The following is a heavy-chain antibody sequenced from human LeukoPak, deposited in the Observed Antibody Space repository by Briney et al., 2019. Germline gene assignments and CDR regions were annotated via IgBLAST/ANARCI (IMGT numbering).Heavy chain of an antibody. J-gene: IGHJ5*02. CDR1: GFSFSRYP. D-gene: IGHD3-3*01. CDR2: ISASGDNT. CDR3: ALQPPRYEFWSVSVNGKSTSLSLDHWFDP. V-gene: IGHV3-23*01. Sequence: PGGSLRLSCTASGFSFSRYPMGWVRQAPGKGLEWVSGISASGDNTNYADSVKGRFTISRDNSKNTLYLQMKSLRAGDTAVYYFALQPPRYEFWSVSVNGKSTSLSLDHWFDPWGQGTLVTVSS.